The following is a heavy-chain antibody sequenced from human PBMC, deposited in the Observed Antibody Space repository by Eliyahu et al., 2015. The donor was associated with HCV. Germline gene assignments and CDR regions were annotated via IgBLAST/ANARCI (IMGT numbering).Heavy chain of an antibody. V-gene: IGHV1-2*02. D-gene: IGHD4-17*01. CDR1: GYTFTGYY. CDR2: INPNSGGT. CDR3: AREESMTTVTKDNWFDP. Sequence: QVQLVQSGAEVKKPGASVKVSCXASGYTFTGYYMHWVRQAPGQGLEWMGWINPNSGGTNYAQKFQGRVTMTRDTSISTAYMELSRLRSDDTAVYYCAREESMTTVTKDNWFDPWGQGTLVTVSS. J-gene: IGHJ5*01.